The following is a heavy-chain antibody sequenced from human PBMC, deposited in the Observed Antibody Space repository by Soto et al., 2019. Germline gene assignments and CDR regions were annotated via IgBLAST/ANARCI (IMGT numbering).Heavy chain of an antibody. D-gene: IGHD3-10*01. J-gene: IGHJ3*02. CDR2: ISYDGSNK. CDR3: ARDHYPFTKIRGIASGVFDI. Sequence: HPGGSLRLSCAASGFTFSSYAMHWVRQAPGKGLEWVAVISYDGSNKYYADSVKGRFTISRDNSKNTLYLQMNSLRAEDTAVYFCARDHYPFTKIRGIASGVFDIWGQGKMVTVSS. CDR1: GFTFSSYA. V-gene: IGHV3-30-3*01.